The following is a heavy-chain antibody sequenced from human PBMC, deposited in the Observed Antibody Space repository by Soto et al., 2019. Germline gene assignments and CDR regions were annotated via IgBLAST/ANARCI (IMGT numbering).Heavy chain of an antibody. CDR3: TRSRTRVTVTTPLGY. J-gene: IGHJ4*02. D-gene: IGHD4-17*01. CDR2: MNPRNGNA. V-gene: IGHV1-8*01. CDR1: GDTFINYD. Sequence: QVQLVQSGAEVKKPGASVKVSCKTSGDTFINYDINWVRQATGQGLEWMGWMNPRNGNAGYAQKCQGRVTLTRNTSISTAYRELRSLRSEDTAIYYCTRSRTRVTVTTPLGYWGQGTLVTVSS.